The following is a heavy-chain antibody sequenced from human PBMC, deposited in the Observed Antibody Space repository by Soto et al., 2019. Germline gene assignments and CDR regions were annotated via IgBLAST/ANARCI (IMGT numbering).Heavy chain of an antibody. CDR3: ARGAPCSSTSCYNDY. CDR1: GGSISSGGYS. V-gene: IGHV4-30-2*01. Sequence: PSETLSLTCAVSGGSISSGGYSWSWIRQPPGKGLEWIGYIYHSGSTYYNPSLKSRVTISVDRSKNQFSLKLSPVTAADTAVYYCARGAPCSSTSCYNDYWGQGTLVTVSS. D-gene: IGHD2-2*02. J-gene: IGHJ4*02. CDR2: IYHSGST.